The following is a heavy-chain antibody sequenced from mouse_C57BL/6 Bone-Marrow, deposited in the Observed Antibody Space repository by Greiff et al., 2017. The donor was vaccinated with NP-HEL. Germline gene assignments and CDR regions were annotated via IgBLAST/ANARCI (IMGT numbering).Heavy chain of an antibody. CDR1: GFSLTSYG. D-gene: IGHD1-1*01. V-gene: IGHV2-5*01. CDR3: AKNYGSSYDYAMDY. J-gene: IGHJ4*01. CDR2: IWRGGST. Sequence: QVQLQQSGPGLVQPSQSLSITCTVSGFSLTSYGVHWVRQAPGKGLEWLGVIWRGGSTDYNAAFMSRLSITKDNSKSQVFFKMNSLQADDTAIYYCAKNYGSSYDYAMDYWGQGTSVTVSS.